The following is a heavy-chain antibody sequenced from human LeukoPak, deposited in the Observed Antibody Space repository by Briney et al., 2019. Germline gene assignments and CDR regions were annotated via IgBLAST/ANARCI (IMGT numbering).Heavy chain of an antibody. CDR3: ATGTGWLPRDYFDY. J-gene: IGHJ4*02. V-gene: IGHV1-24*01. CDR1: GCTLTELS. D-gene: IGHD6-19*01. CDR2: FDPEDGET. Sequence: ASVKVSCKVSGCTLTELSMHWVRQAPGKGLEWMGGFDPEDGETIYAQKFQGRVTMTEDTSTDTAYTELSSLRSEDTAVYYCATGTGWLPRDYFDYWGQGTLVTVSS.